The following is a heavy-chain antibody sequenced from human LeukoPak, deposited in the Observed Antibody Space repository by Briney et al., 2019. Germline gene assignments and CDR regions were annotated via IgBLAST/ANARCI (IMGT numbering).Heavy chain of an antibody. CDR1: GFTFSSYL. J-gene: IGHJ4*02. Sequence: PGGSLRVSCAASGFTFSSYLMHWVRQAPGKGLVWVSRINSDGSITCYAGSVRGGFTISRDNAKNTLHLQMNSLRAEDTAVDYCARAEYSSGWYFYYFDGWGPGALVTAS. D-gene: IGHD6-19*01. CDR2: INSDGSIT. V-gene: IGHV3-74*01. CDR3: ARAEYSSGWYFYYFDG.